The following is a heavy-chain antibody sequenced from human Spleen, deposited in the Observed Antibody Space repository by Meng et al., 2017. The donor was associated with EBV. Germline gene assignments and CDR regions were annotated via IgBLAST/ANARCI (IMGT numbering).Heavy chain of an antibody. CDR3: ASPRQANWGSYFDY. CDR2: INSDGSDI. CDR1: GFTFSGYW. V-gene: IGHV3-74*01. J-gene: IGHJ4*02. Sequence: EVQLVESGGGLVQPGXSVRLACAASGFTFSGYWMHWVRQAPGKGLVWVSRINSDGSDIGYADSVKGRFTISRDNAKNTLSLQMNSLRADDTAVYYCASPRQANWGSYFDYWGQGTLVTVSS. D-gene: IGHD7-27*01.